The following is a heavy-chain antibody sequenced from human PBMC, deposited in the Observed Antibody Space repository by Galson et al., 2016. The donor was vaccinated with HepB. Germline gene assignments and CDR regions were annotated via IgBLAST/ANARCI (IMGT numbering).Heavy chain of an antibody. V-gene: IGHV3-72*01. CDR2: IRNRVSSFST. Sequence: SLRLSCAASGFSFSDHFMDWVRQAPGKGLEWVARIRNRVSSFSTDYAAAVRGRFLISRDDSKKSLSLQMNYLKTEDTAVYYGVRDSVYCYLDYWGQGTQVTVSS. D-gene: IGHD5/OR15-5a*01. J-gene: IGHJ4*02. CDR1: GFSFSDHF. CDR3: VRDSVYCYLDY.